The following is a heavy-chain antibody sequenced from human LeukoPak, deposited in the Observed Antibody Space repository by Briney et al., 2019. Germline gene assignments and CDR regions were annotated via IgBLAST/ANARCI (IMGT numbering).Heavy chain of an antibody. J-gene: IGHJ4*02. CDR3: ARDFDYGDYDGVVHLDY. Sequence: GGSLRLSCAASGFTFNSYSMNWVRQAPGKGLEWVSSISSSSSYIYYADSVKGRFTISRDNAKNSLYLQMNSLRAEDTAVYYCARDFDYGDYDGVVHLDYWGQGTLVTVSS. V-gene: IGHV3-21*01. CDR2: ISSSSSYI. CDR1: GFTFNSYS. D-gene: IGHD4-17*01.